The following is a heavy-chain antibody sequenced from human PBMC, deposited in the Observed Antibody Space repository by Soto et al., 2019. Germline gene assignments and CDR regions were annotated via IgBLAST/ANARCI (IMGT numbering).Heavy chain of an antibody. J-gene: IGHJ5*02. CDR1: GFNFGSNS. D-gene: IGHD6-19*01. Sequence: EVLLLGSGGGLVQPGGSLRLSCSASGFNFGSNSMAWFRQAPGKGLEYVASISDTSHRIFHADPLKGRFTTSRDNSRNRLYLEIKSLRAEDTALYYCVILADGKFDLWGQGTLVIVSS. V-gene: IGHV3-23*01. CDR2: ISDTSHRI. CDR3: VILADGKFDL.